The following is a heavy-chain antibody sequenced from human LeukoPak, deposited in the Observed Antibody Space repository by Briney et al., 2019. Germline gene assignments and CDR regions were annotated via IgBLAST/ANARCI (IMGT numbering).Heavy chain of an antibody. J-gene: IGHJ2*01. V-gene: IGHV3-33*01. CDR2: IWYDGSNK. CDR3: ARDYLDWYFDL. CDR1: GFTFSSYG. Sequence: GGSLKLSCAASGFTFSSYGMHWVRQAPGKGLEWVAVIWYDGSNKYYADSVKGRFTISRDNSKNTLYLQMNSLRAEDTAVYYCARDYLDWYFDLWGRGTLVTVSS.